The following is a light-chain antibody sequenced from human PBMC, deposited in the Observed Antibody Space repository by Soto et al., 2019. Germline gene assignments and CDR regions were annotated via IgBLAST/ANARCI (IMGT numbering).Light chain of an antibody. CDR3: SSYASSSRDV. V-gene: IGLV2-14*03. Sequence: QSALTQPASVSGSPGQSITISCTGTSSDVGGYNYVSWYQQHPGKAPKLMIYDVNNRPSGVSNRFSGSKSGDTASLTISGLQAEDEADYYCSSYASSSRDVFGTGTKVTVL. CDR1: SSDVGGYNY. J-gene: IGLJ1*01. CDR2: DVN.